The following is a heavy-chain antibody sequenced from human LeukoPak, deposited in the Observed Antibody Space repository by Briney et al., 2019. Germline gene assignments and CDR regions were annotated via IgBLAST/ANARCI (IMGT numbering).Heavy chain of an antibody. Sequence: PGGSLRLSCAASGFSFSSCAMSWVRQAPGEGLEWVSGISGSGDSTDYADSVKGRFTISRDNSKNTPYLQINSLRTEDTAVYYCARPPSDNLLTGSLYYFDNWGQGTLVTVSS. J-gene: IGHJ4*02. V-gene: IGHV3-23*01. CDR2: ISGSGDST. D-gene: IGHD3-9*01. CDR1: GFSFSSCA. CDR3: ARPPSDNLLTGSLYYFDN.